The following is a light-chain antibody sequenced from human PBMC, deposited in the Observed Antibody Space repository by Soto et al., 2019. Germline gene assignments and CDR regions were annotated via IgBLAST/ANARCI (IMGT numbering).Light chain of an antibody. CDR3: QSYDNSLNGYV. V-gene: IGLV2-14*01. CDR2: EVS. Sequence: QSVLTQPASVSGSPGQSITISCTGTSSDIGTYKYVSWFQHHPGKAPKLIIFEVSNRPSGISDRFSGSKSGTSASLAIFGLQPGDEADYYCQSYDNSLNGYVFGTGTQLTVL. CDR1: SSDIGTYKY. J-gene: IGLJ1*01.